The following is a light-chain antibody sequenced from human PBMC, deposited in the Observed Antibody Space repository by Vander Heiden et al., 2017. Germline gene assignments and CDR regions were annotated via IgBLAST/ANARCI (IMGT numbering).Light chain of an antibody. CDR3: QSYDSSLSGWV. V-gene: IGLV1-40*01. CDR2: GNN. J-gene: IGLJ3*02. CDR1: SSNIGAGYD. Sequence: QSELTQPPSVSGAPGQRVTISCTGSSSNIGAGYDVHWYQQLPGTAPKLLVHGNNNRPSGVPDRFSGSKSGTSASLAITGLQAEDEADYYCQSYDSSLSGWVFGGGTKLTVL.